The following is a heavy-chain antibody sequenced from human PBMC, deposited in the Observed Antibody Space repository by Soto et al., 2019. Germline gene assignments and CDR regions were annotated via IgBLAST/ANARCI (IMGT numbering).Heavy chain of an antibody. J-gene: IGHJ4*02. CDR3: ASGYDFWSGYPSGNFDY. V-gene: IGHV3-21*01. D-gene: IGHD3-3*01. CDR1: GFTFSSYS. Sequence: RGSVRLSCAASGFTFSSYSMNWVRQAPGKGLEWVSSISSSSSYIYYADSVKGRFTISRDNAKNSLYLQMNSLRAEDTAVYYCASGYDFWSGYPSGNFDYSGPGPLVTLSS. CDR2: ISSSSSYI.